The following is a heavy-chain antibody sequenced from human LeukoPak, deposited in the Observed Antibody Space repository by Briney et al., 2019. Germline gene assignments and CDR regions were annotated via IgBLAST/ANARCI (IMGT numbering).Heavy chain of an antibody. J-gene: IGHJ6*03. CDR1: GYSISNGYY. V-gene: IGHV4-61*01. CDR3: ARASHTYYDFWSGWGHYYYMDV. CDR2: IYYSGST. Sequence: SETLSLTCSVSGYSISNGYYWSWIRQPPGKGLEWIGYIYYSGSTNYNPSLKSRVTISVDTSKNQFSLKLSSVTAADTAVYYCARASHTYYDFWSGWGHYYYMDVWGKGTTVTVSS. D-gene: IGHD3-3*01.